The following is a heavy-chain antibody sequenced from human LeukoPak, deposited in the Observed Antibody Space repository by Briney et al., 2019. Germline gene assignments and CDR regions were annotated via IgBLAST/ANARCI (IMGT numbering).Heavy chain of an antibody. CDR2: IRYDGSKK. Sequence: GGSLRLSCAASGFTFSSYGMHWVRQAPGKGLEWVAFIRYDGSKKYYADSVKGRFTISRDNARNLLFLQMTSLRVEDTAVYYCATDSYLFDYWGQGIQVTVSS. D-gene: IGHD2-8*01. V-gene: IGHV3-30*02. CDR3: ATDSYLFDY. CDR1: GFTFSSYG. J-gene: IGHJ4*02.